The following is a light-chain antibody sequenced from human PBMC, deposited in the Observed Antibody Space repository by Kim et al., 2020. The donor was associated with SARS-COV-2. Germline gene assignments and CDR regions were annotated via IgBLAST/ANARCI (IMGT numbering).Light chain of an antibody. CDR2: DAS. J-gene: IGKJ5*01. Sequence: ASVGYRVTITCRASQGVSSWLAWYQQKPGKAPKLLIYDASSLESGVPSRFSGSGSGTEFTLTISSLQPDDFATYYCQQYNSYPITFGQGTRLEIK. CDR3: QQYNSYPIT. CDR1: QGVSSW. V-gene: IGKV1-5*01.